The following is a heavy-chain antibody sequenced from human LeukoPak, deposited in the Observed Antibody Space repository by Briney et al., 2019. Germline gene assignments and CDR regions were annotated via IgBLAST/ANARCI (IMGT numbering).Heavy chain of an antibody. CDR1: GDSLSSSNC. J-gene: IGHJ4*02. CDR2: ICHSGSI. Sequence: SETLSLTCTVSGDSLSSSNCWSWVRQSPGKGLHWIGEICHSGSINYNPSLKPRVAISMDKSKNQFSLKLTSVTAADTAVYYCAAPKGYFYGSGPGYFNYWGQGTLVTVSS. CDR3: AAPKGYFYGSGPGYFNY. D-gene: IGHD3-10*01. V-gene: IGHV4/OR15-8*02.